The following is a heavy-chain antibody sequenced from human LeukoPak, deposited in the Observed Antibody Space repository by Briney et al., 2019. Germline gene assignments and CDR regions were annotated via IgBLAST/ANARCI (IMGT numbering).Heavy chain of an antibody. Sequence: ASVKVSFKASGYTFGTYGISWVRQAPGQGLEWMGWISTYNGDTNYAQNVQGRVTMTTDTSTNTAYMELRSLRSDDTAMYYCARETSSRDDPWGQGTLVIVSS. J-gene: IGHJ5*02. CDR3: ARETSSRDDP. CDR2: ISTYNGDT. D-gene: IGHD2-2*01. CDR1: GYTFGTYG. V-gene: IGHV1-18*01.